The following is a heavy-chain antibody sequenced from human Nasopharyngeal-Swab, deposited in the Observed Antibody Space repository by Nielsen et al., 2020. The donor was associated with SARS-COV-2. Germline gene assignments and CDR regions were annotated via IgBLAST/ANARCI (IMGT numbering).Heavy chain of an antibody. J-gene: IGHJ5*02. Sequence: SETLSLTCTVSGGSISSGGYYWSWIRQHPGKGLEWIGYIYYSGSTYYNPSLKSRVTISVDTSKNQFSLKLSSVTAADTAVYYRARHERQWLVPRPNWFDPWGQGTLVTVSS. CDR1: GGSISSGGYY. D-gene: IGHD6-19*01. CDR3: ARHERQWLVPRPNWFDP. V-gene: IGHV4-39*01. CDR2: IYYSGST.